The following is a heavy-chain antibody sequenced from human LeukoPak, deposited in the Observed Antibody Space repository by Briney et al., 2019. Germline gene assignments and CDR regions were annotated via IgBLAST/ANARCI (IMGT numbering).Heavy chain of an antibody. Sequence: GGSLRLSCAASGFAFSDVWMSWVRQAPGKGLEWVANVRHDGSAKYYVPSVRGRFTISRDNAKNSLYLQMNSLTVEDTAVYYCATSHDSAGNDWGQGTLVTVSS. CDR2: VRHDGSAK. CDR3: ATSHDSAGND. CDR1: GFAFSDVW. J-gene: IGHJ4*02. V-gene: IGHV3-7*01. D-gene: IGHD2-15*01.